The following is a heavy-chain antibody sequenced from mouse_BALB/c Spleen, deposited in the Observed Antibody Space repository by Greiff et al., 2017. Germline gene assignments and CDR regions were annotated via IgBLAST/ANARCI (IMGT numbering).Heavy chain of an antibody. CDR1: GFNIKDYY. J-gene: IGHJ3*01. V-gene: IGHV14-1*02. Sequence: VHVKQSGAELVRPGALVKLSCKASGFNIKDYYMHWVKQRPEQGLEWIGWIDPENGNTIYDPKFQGKASITADTSSNTAYLQLSSLTSEDTAVYCCLYDEGYAYWGQGTLVTVSA. CDR2: IDPENGNT. D-gene: IGHD2-14*01. CDR3: LYDEGYAY.